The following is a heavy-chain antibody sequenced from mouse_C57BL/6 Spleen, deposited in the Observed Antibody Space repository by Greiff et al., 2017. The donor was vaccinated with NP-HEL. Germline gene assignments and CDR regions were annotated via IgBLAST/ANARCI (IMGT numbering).Heavy chain of an antibody. CDR1: GYSITSGYY. CDR3: ARDDGYYHWYFDV. CDR2: ISYDGSN. J-gene: IGHJ1*03. D-gene: IGHD2-3*01. Sequence: EVQLQESGPGLVKPSQSLSLTCSVTGYSITSGYYWNWIRQFPGNKLEWMGYISYDGSNNYNPSLKNRISITRDTSKNQFFLKLNTVTTEDTATYYCARDDGYYHWYFDVWGTGTTVTVSS. V-gene: IGHV3-6*01.